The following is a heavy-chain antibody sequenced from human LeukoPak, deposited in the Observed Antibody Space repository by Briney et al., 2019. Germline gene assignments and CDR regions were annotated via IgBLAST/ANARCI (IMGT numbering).Heavy chain of an antibody. CDR2: IYYSGST. CDR1: GGSISSGSYY. CDR3: ARDLRYDYLWGSYPMGWFDP. J-gene: IGHJ5*02. D-gene: IGHD3-16*02. Sequence: SETLSLTCTVSGGSISSGSYYWGWIRQPPGKGLEWIGSIYYSGSTYYKPSLECRVPISVETSRNQFSLKLSSVTAADTAVYYCARDLRYDYLWGSYPMGWFDPWGQGTLVTVSS. V-gene: IGHV4-39*07.